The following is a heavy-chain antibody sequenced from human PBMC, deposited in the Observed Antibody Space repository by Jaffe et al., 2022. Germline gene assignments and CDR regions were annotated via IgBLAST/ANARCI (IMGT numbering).Heavy chain of an antibody. CDR3: TRLGYCSGGSCYRPGNAFDI. V-gene: IGHV3-49*04. CDR2: IRSKAYGGTT. Sequence: EVQLVESGGGLVQPGRSLRLSCTASGFTFGDYAMSWVRQAPGKGLEWVGFIRSKAYGGTTEYAASVKGRFTISRDDSKSIAYLQMNSLKTEDTAVYYCTRLGYCSGGSCYRPGNAFDIWGQGTMVTVSS. J-gene: IGHJ3*02. CDR1: GFTFGDYA. D-gene: IGHD2-15*01.